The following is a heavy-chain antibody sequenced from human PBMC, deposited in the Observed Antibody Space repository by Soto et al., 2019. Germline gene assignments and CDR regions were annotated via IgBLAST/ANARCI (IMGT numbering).Heavy chain of an antibody. CDR3: ARGDIVSTRFDY. CDR2: IYYSGST. J-gene: IGHJ4*02. D-gene: IGHD5-12*01. V-gene: IGHV4-31*11. CDR1: GGSISSDGYY. Sequence: QVQLQESGPGLVKPSQTLSLTCAVSGGSISSDGYYWSWIRQHPGKGLEWIGYIYYSGSTYYNPSLKSRVTISVDTSKNQFSLKLSSVTAADTAVYYCARGDIVSTRFDYWGQGTLVTVSS.